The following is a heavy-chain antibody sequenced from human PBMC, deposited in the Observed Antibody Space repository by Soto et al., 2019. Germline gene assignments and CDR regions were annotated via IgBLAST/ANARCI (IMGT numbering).Heavy chain of an antibody. CDR1: GGTFSSYA. CDR2: IIPIFGTA. D-gene: IGHD6-19*01. Sequence: SVKVSCKASGGTFSSYAISWVRQAPGQGLEWKGGIIPIFGTANYAQKFQGRVTITADESTSTAYMELSSLRSEDTALYYFARDRIAVAGRYYYYGMDVWGQGTTVTVSS. CDR3: ARDRIAVAGRYYYYGMDV. V-gene: IGHV1-69*13. J-gene: IGHJ6*02.